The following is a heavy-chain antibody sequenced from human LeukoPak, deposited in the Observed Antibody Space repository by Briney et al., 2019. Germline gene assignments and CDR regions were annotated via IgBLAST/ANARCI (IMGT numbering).Heavy chain of an antibody. Sequence: ASVKVSCKASGYSFTSYYMHWVRQAPGQGLEWMGWINPSSGGTNYAQKFQGRVTMTRDTSISTAYMELSRLRSDDTAVYYCARSGSFWSGYYIIWGQGTLVTVSS. D-gene: IGHD3-3*01. V-gene: IGHV1-2*02. J-gene: IGHJ4*02. CDR2: INPSSGGT. CDR3: ARSGSFWSGYYII. CDR1: GYSFTSYY.